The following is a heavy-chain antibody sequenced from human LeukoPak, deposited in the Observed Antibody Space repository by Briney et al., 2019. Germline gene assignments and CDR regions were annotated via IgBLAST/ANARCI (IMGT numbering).Heavy chain of an antibody. CDR1: GFTVNNNY. J-gene: IGHJ4*02. CDR3: ARESAYAFWY. Sequence: GGVLRLSCAASGFTVNNNYMSWVRQAPGKGLEWVSYISSTSSTMYYADSVKGRFTISRDNAKNSLYLQMNSLRDEDTAVYYCARESAYAFWYWGQGTLVAVSS. V-gene: IGHV3-48*02. D-gene: IGHD3-3*01. CDR2: ISSTSSTM.